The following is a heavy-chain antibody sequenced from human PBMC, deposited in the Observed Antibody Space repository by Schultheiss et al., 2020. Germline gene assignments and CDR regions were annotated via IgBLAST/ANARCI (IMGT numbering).Heavy chain of an antibody. CDR1: GGSFSDYY. Sequence: SETLSLTCAVYGGSFSDYYWSWIRQPPGKGLEWIGEINHSGGTNYNPSLKSRVTISLDTSKNQLSLKLSSVTAADAAVYYCARGTYDSSGYYHFDYWGQGTLVTVSS. CDR3: ARGTYDSSGYYHFDY. J-gene: IGHJ4*02. V-gene: IGHV4-34*01. D-gene: IGHD3-22*01. CDR2: INHSGGT.